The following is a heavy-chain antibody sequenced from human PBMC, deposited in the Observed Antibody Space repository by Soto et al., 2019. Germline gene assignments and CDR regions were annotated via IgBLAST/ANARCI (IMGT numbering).Heavy chain of an antibody. D-gene: IGHD2-21*01. CDR3: ATVPPRIVVVLAEFPT. CDR1: GTSITSSYW. CDR2: IYHNGIT. Sequence: QVQLKQSGPGLVRPSGTLSLTCRVSGTSITSSYWWAWVRQSPGKGLEWIGEIYHNGITKYNPSLKSRVSMSIDKSNNQFSLKLTSVTAADTAVYYCATVPPRIVVVLAEFPTGGQGTLVTVSS. J-gene: IGHJ4*02. V-gene: IGHV4-4*02.